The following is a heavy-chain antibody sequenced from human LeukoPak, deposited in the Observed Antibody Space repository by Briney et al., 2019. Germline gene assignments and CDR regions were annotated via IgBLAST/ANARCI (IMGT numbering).Heavy chain of an antibody. CDR3: ATGATQYYFDY. CDR2: IYYSGST. Sequence: SETLSLTCTVSGGSISSYYWSWIRQPPGKGLEWIGYIYYSGSTNYNPSLKSRVTISVDTSKNQFSLKLSSVTAADTAVYYCATGATQYYFDYWGQGTLVTVSS. V-gene: IGHV4-59*08. D-gene: IGHD1-26*01. J-gene: IGHJ4*02. CDR1: GGSISSYY.